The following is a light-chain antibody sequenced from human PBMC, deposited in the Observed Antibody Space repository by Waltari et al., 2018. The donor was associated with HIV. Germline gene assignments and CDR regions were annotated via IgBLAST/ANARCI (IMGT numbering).Light chain of an antibody. V-gene: IGLV2-23*02. CDR3: ASYAGSSALVV. CDR1: SSDVGSYDL. J-gene: IGLJ2*01. Sequence: QSALTQPASVSGSPGQSITISCTGTSSDVGSYDLVSWYQQHPGTAPTLLIYEVYKRPSGVSNRFSGSKSGNTASLTISGLQAEDEADYYCASYAGSSALVVFGGGTKVTVL. CDR2: EVY.